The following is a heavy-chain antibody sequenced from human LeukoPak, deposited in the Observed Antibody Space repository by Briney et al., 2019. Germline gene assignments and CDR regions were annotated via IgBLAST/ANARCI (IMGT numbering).Heavy chain of an antibody. V-gene: IGHV3-74*01. CDR1: GFTFSSYW. D-gene: IGHD3-10*01. J-gene: IGHJ4*02. CDR3: ARDYYGPDY. Sequence: GGSLRLSCAASGFTFSSYWMNWVRQAPGKGLVWVSRIHNDGSGATYADSVKGRFTISRDSAKNTLYLQMNSLRAEDTAVYYCARDYYGPDYWGQGTLVTVSS. CDR2: IHNDGSGA.